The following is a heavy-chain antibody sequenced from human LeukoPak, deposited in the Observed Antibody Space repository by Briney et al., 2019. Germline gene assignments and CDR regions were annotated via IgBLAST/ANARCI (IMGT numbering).Heavy chain of an antibody. CDR2: ISYSGTT. CDR1: SASISSSPYF. D-gene: IGHD3-22*01. Sequence: SETLSLTCTVSSASISSSPYFWGWIRQSPGKGLEWIGSISYSGTTYYNPSLKSRVTISVDTSKNQFSLKLSSVTAADTAVYYCARTITMTPTYYYYMDVWGKGTTVTVSS. J-gene: IGHJ6*03. V-gene: IGHV4-39*07. CDR3: ARTITMTPTYYYYMDV.